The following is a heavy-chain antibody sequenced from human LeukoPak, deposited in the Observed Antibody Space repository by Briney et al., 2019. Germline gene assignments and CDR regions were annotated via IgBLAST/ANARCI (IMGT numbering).Heavy chain of an antibody. Sequence: GGSLRLSCAASGFTFSSYAMSWVRQAPEKGLEWVSTISGSGGRTYYADSVKGRFTISRDNSKKTLYLQMNSLRAEDTAIYYCAKALFGDRRVGAFDIWGLGTMLTVSS. J-gene: IGHJ3*02. V-gene: IGHV3-23*01. CDR2: ISGSGGRT. CDR3: AKALFGDRRVGAFDI. CDR1: GFTFSSYA. D-gene: IGHD3-10*02.